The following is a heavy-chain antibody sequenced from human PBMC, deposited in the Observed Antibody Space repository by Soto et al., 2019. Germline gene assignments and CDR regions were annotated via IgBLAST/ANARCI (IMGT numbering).Heavy chain of an antibody. CDR3: ATDKDRLQLGGNYYYILDV. V-gene: IGHV1-69*12. J-gene: IGHJ6*02. Sequence: QVQLEQSGAEVKKPGSSVKVSCKASGGTFRNSAISWVRQAPGQGLEWMGGIMPIFRTPDYAQKFQGRVTVTADESTSTAYMELSVLRSDDTAVYYCATDKDRLQLGGNYYYILDVWGHGTTVTVSS. CDR2: IMPIFRTP. D-gene: IGHD5-12*01. CDR1: GGTFRNSA.